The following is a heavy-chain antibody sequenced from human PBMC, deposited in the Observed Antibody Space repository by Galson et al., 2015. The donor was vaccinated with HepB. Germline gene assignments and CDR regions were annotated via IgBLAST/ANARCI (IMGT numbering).Heavy chain of an antibody. J-gene: IGHJ6*03. CDR1: GYTFTSYA. V-gene: IGHV1-3*01. CDR3: AREFGPYYDFWSGYLPRYYYYYMDV. CDR2: INAGNGNT. D-gene: IGHD3-3*01. Sequence: SVKVSCKASGYTFTSYAMHWVRQAPGQRLEWMGWINAGNGNTKYSQKFQGRVTITRDTSASTAYMELSSLRSEDTAVYYCAREFGPYYDFWSGYLPRYYYYYMDVWGKGTTVTVSS.